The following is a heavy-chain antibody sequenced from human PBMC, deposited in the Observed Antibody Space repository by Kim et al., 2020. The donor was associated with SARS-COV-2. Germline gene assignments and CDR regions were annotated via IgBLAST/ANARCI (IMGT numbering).Heavy chain of an antibody. CDR3: TNVSGDWT. CDR2: GGTT. V-gene: IGHV3-15*01. J-gene: IGHJ5*02. D-gene: IGHD1-1*01. Sequence: GGTTDYAAPMKGRFTISRDDSKNTLYLQMNSLKVEDTAVYYCTNVSGDWTWGQGTLVTVSS.